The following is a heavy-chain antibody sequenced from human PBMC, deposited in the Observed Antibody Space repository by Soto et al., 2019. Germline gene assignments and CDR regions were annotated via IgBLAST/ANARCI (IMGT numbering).Heavy chain of an antibody. V-gene: IGHV3-72*01. J-gene: IGHJ4*02. CDR1: GVTFSSYW. Sequence: GGSLRLSCVASGVTFSSYWMGGVRQAPGKGLEWVGRARNKANSYSTEYAASVKGRFTISRDDSKSSVLLQMNSLKTEDTAVYYCIRVRIPQYDFDSWGQGTRVTVS. CDR2: ARNKANSYST. CDR3: IRVRIPQYDFDS. D-gene: IGHD3-16*01.